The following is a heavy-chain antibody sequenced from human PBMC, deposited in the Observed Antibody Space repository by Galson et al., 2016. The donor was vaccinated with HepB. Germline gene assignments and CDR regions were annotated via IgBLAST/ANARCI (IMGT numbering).Heavy chain of an antibody. CDR3: GGYNDYKAYDY. CDR2: ISSSGTTI. CDR1: GFTFSTYT. V-gene: IGHV3-48*02. D-gene: IGHD5-24*01. J-gene: IGHJ4*02. Sequence: SLRLSCAASGFTFSTYTLNWVRQAPGKGLEWLSYISSSGTTIYYADSVKGRFTISRDNAKNSLYLQMNSLRHEDTAVYYCGGYNDYKAYDYWGQGTLVTVAS.